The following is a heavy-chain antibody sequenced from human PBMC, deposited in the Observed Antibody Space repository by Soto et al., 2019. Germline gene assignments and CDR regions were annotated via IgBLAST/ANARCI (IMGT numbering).Heavy chain of an antibody. J-gene: IGHJ4*02. CDR1: GFTFSSYA. D-gene: IGHD3-9*01. CDR2: ISGSGGST. Sequence: GGSLRLSCAASGFTFSSYAMSWVRQAPGKGLEWVSAISGSGGSTYYADSVKGRFTISRDNSKNTLYLQMNSLRAEDTAVYYCAKDYDILTGYSLIYFDYWGQGTLVTVSS. CDR3: AKDYDILTGYSLIYFDY. V-gene: IGHV3-23*01.